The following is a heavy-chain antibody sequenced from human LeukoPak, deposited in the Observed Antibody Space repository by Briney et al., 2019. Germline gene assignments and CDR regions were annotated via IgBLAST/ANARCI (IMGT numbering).Heavy chain of an antibody. Sequence: SGGSLRLSCAASGFTFISYAMSWVRQAPGKGLEWVSAISGSGGSTYYADSVKGRFTISRDNSKNTLYLQMNSLRAEDTAVYYCAKDTTARYYYFDYWGQGTLVTVSS. CDR3: AKDTTARYYYFDY. J-gene: IGHJ4*02. CDR2: ISGSGGST. V-gene: IGHV3-23*01. D-gene: IGHD1-26*01. CDR1: GFTFISYA.